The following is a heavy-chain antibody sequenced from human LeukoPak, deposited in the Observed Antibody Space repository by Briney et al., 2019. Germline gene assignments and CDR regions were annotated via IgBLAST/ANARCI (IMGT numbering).Heavy chain of an antibody. Sequence: GSSVTVSCMASGYTFTGYYMHWVRQAPGQGLEWMGWINPNSCCTNYAQKFQGRVTMTRDTSIITAYMELSRLRSDDTGVYYCARVPSRGYFDYWGQGTLVTVSS. V-gene: IGHV1-2*02. D-gene: IGHD3-10*01. CDR1: GYTFTGYY. CDR2: INPNSCCT. J-gene: IGHJ4*02. CDR3: ARVPSRGYFDY.